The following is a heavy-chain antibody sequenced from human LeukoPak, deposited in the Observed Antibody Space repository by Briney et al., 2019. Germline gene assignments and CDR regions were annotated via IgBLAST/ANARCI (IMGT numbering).Heavy chain of an antibody. J-gene: IGHJ4*02. CDR3: ARDDRIAVAGLAY. Sequence: SETLSLTCTVSGGSISSGGYYWSWIRQPPGKGLEWIGYIYHSGSTYYNPSLKSRVTISVDRSKNQFSLKLSSVTAADTAVYYCARDDRIAVAGLAYWGQGTLVTVSS. D-gene: IGHD6-19*01. V-gene: IGHV4-30-2*01. CDR2: IYHSGST. CDR1: GGSISSGGYY.